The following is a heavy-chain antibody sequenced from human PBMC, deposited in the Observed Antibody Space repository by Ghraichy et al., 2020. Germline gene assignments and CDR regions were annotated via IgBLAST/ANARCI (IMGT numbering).Heavy chain of an antibody. CDR2: ISGSGGST. J-gene: IGHJ4*02. Sequence: LSLTCAASGFTFSSYAMSWVRQAPGKGLEWVSAISGSGGSTYYADSVKGRFTISRDNSKNTLYLQMNSLRAEDTAVYYCEKDGGYDLAFDYWGQGTLVTVSS. CDR3: EKDGGYDLAFDY. CDR1: GFTFSSYA. D-gene: IGHD5-12*01. V-gene: IGHV3-23*01.